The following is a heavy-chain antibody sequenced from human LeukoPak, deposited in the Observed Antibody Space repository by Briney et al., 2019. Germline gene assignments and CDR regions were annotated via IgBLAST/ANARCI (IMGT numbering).Heavy chain of an antibody. D-gene: IGHD2-15*01. J-gene: IGHJ4*02. Sequence: GRSHRLCCAGSGIITSRKAMIWSSGAPGYGLHSVSALGVSVTGSGGSTYYADSLKGRFTISRDNSKNTLYLQMNSLRAEDTAVYYCAKDQSFRGSGHYTYFDYWGQGTLVTVSS. CDR2: LGVSVTGSGGST. CDR1: GIITSRKA. CDR3: AKDQSFRGSGHYTYFDY. V-gene: IGHV3-23*01.